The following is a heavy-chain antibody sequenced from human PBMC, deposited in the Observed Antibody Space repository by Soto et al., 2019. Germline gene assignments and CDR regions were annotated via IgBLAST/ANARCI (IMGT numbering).Heavy chain of an antibody. D-gene: IGHD3-3*01. CDR2: IWYDGSNK. J-gene: IGHJ6*02. V-gene: IGHV3-33*01. CDR1: GFTFSSYG. CDR3: ARDKTPDFWSGTDYYGMDV. Sequence: GGSLRLSCAASGFTFSSYGMHWVRQAPGKGLEWVAVIWYDGSNKYYADSVKGRFTISRDNSKNTLYLKMNSLRAEDTAVYYCARDKTPDFWSGTDYYGMDVWGQGTTVTVSS.